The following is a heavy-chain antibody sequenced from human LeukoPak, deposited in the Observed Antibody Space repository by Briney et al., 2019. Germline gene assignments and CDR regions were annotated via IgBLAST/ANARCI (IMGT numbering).Heavy chain of an antibody. CDR1: GFTFSGHA. V-gene: IGHV3-30*07. D-gene: IGHD2-15*01. J-gene: IGHJ4*02. CDR2: ISYDGSNK. CDR3: AKASAAARPYYFDC. Sequence: GGSLRLSCAASGFTFSGHALHWVRQAPGKGLEWVAVISYDGSNKYYPDSVKGRFTISRDNSKNTVYLQMNSLRVEDTAIYYCAKASAAARPYYFDCWGQGSLITVSS.